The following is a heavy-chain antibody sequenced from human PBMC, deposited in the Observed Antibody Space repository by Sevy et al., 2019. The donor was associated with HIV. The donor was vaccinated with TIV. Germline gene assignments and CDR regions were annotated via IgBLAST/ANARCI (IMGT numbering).Heavy chain of an antibody. V-gene: IGHV3-64D*06. J-gene: IGHJ4*02. CDR1: GFIFSTYT. Sequence: GGSLRLSCSASGFIFSTYTMHWVRQAPGKGLEYVSGINSNGDNTYYADSVKGRFTISRDNSENTLFLQTSSLRPDDTAMYYCVNSNSSTFHYWGQGTLVTVSS. D-gene: IGHD6-13*01. CDR3: VNSNSSTFHY. CDR2: INSNGDNT.